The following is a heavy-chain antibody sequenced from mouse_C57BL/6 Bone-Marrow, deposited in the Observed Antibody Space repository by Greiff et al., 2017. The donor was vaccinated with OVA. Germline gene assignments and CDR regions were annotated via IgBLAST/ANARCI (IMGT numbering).Heavy chain of an antibody. CDR3: ARRGYYVDWYFDV. V-gene: IGHV1-42*01. CDR2: INPSTGGT. Sequence: EVQLQQSGPELVKPGASVKISCKASGYSFTGYYMNWVKQSPEKSLEWIGEINPSTGGTTYNQKFKAKATVTVDKSSSTAYMQLKSLTSEDSAVYYCARRGYYVDWYFDVWGTGTTVTVSS. J-gene: IGHJ1*03. CDR1: GYSFTGYY. D-gene: IGHD2-3*01.